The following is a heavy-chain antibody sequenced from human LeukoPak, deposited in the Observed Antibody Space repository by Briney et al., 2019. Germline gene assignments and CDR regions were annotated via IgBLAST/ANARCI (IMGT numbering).Heavy chain of an antibody. V-gene: IGHV3-15*01. D-gene: IGHD2-15*01. CDR2: IKSKTDGGTT. CDR1: GFTFSNAW. Sequence: PGGSLRLSRAASGFTFSNAWMSWVRQAPGKGLEWVGRIKSKTDGGTTDYAAPVKGRFTISRDDSKNTLYLQMNSLKTEDTAVYYCTTDPVYCSGGSCYAFDYWGQGTLVTVSS. CDR3: TTDPVYCSGGSCYAFDY. J-gene: IGHJ4*02.